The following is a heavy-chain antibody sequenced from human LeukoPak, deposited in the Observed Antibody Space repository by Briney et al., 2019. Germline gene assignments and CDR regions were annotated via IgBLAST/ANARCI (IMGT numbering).Heavy chain of an antibody. J-gene: IGHJ3*02. CDR2: IWYDGSNE. D-gene: IGHD2-2*01. CDR3: ARDGFSLHAFDI. Sequence: GGSLRLSCAASGFTFSSYGMNWVRQAPGKGLEWVALIWYDGSNEDYVDSVKGRFTISRDNSKNTLYLQIDSLRAEDTAVYYCARDGFSLHAFDIWGQGTTVTVST. V-gene: IGHV3-33*01. CDR1: GFTFSSYG.